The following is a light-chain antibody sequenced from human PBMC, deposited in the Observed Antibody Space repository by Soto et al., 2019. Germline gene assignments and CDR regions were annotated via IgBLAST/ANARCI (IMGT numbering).Light chain of an antibody. Sequence: DIQMTPSPSTLSASVGDRVTITCRASQSISSWLAWYQQKPGKAPKLLIYKASSLESGVPSRFRGSGSGTEFTLTTSSLQPDDFATYYCQQYQGTFGQGTKVEIK. J-gene: IGKJ1*01. V-gene: IGKV1-5*03. CDR1: QSISSW. CDR3: QQYQGT. CDR2: KAS.